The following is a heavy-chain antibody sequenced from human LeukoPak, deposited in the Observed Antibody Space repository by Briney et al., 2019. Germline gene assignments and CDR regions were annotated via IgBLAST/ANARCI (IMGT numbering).Heavy chain of an antibody. CDR1: GFTFSSYA. Sequence: GGSLRLSCAASGFTFSSYAMHWVRQAPGKGLEWVAVISYDGSNKYYADSVKGRFTISRDNSKNTLYLQMSSLRAEDTAVYYCARDFQVYCSSTSCYPFDYWGQGTLVTVSS. J-gene: IGHJ4*02. V-gene: IGHV3-30-3*01. D-gene: IGHD2-2*01. CDR2: ISYDGSNK. CDR3: ARDFQVYCSSTSCYPFDY.